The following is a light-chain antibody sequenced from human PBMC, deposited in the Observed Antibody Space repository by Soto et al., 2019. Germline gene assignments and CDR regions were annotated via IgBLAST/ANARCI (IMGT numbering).Light chain of an antibody. J-gene: IGLJ1*01. CDR1: SSDVGSHNL. CDR3: CSYAGSSTYV. V-gene: IGLV2-23*01. Sequence: QSALTQPASVSGSPGQSITISCTGTSSDVGSHNLVSWYQQHPGKAPKLMIYEGSKRPSGVSNRFSVSKSGNTASLTISGLQAEDEADYYCCSYAGSSTYVFGTGTRSPS. CDR2: EGS.